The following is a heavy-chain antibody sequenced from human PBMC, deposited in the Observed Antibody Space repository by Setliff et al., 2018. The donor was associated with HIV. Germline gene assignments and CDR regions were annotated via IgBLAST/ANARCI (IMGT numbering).Heavy chain of an antibody. D-gene: IGHD3-10*01. J-gene: IGHJ6*02. V-gene: IGHV3-7*01. Sequence: PGGSLRLSCVASGFSFNNYWMCWVRQAPGQGLEWVANIDLDGSEKNYVESVKGRFTISRDNAKNSLYLQMNSLRAEDTAIYYCARGSLRGVLALGMDVWGQGTTVTVSS. CDR1: GFSFNNYW. CDR3: ARGSLRGVLALGMDV. CDR2: IDLDGSEK.